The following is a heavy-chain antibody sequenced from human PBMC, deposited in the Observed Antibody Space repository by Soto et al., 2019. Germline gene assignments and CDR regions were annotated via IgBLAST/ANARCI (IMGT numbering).Heavy chain of an antibody. CDR2: IYYRGST. V-gene: IGHV4-31*03. Sequence: QVQLQESGPGLVKPSQTLSLTCTVSGGSISSGGYYWSWIRQHPGKGLEWIGYIYYRGSTYYNSSLTSRVILTVDTSKNQFSLKLSSVTAADTAVYYCARDPTGYYSDYWGQGTLVTVSS. D-gene: IGHD3-9*01. J-gene: IGHJ4*02. CDR1: GGSISSGGYY. CDR3: ARDPTGYYSDY.